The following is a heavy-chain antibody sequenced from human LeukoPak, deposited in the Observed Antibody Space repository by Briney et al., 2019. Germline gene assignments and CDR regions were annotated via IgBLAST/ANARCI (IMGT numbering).Heavy chain of an antibody. CDR3: ASGYSYGYYYFDY. CDR1: GFTFSSYS. V-gene: IGHV3-21*01. J-gene: IGHJ4*02. Sequence: GGSLRLSCAASGFTFSSYSMNWVRQAPGKGLEWVSSISTSSNYIYYADSVKGRFTISRDNAKNSLYLEMNSLRDEDTAVYYCASGYSYGYYYFDYWGQGTLVTVSS. CDR2: ISTSSNYI. D-gene: IGHD5-18*01.